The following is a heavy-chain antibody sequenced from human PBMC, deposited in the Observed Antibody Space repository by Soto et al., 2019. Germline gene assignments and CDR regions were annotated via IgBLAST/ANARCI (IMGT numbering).Heavy chain of an antibody. CDR2: ITPSGDNT. V-gene: IGHV3-23*01. CDR1: AFTFGSYA. D-gene: IGHD3-10*01. J-gene: IGHJ4*02. Sequence: PGGSLRLSCAASAFTFGSYAMTWFRQAPGKGLEWVSSITPSGDNTYYADSVKGRFTISRGNSKNTLYLQMNSLRAEDTAVYYCAKSGSHSYFDYWGQGTLVTVSS. CDR3: AKSGSHSYFDY.